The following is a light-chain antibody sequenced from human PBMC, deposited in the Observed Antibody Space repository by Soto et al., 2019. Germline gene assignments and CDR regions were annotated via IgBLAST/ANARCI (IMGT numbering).Light chain of an antibody. CDR3: QQRKNWQVT. CDR2: DAS. Sequence: EIVLTQSQVTLSLSPGERATLSCRASQSVSNYLAWYQQKPGQAPRLLIYDASNRATGIPARFSGSGSGTVFTLTISSLEPEDFAVYYCQQRKNWQVTFGQGTRLEIK. J-gene: IGKJ5*01. V-gene: IGKV3-11*01. CDR1: QSVSNY.